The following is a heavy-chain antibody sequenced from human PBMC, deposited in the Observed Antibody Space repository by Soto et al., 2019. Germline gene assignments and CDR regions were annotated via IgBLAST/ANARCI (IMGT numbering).Heavy chain of an antibody. Sequence: EVQLLESGGGLVQPGGSLRLSCAASGFTFSSYAMKWVRQAPGKGLEWVSVISGSGGSTYYADSVKGRFTNSRANSKNTLYLQMHSLSAEYTAVYHCAKRAHGLYFDYWGQGTLVTVSS. CDR3: AKRAHGLYFDY. CDR1: GFTFSSYA. CDR2: ISGSGGST. V-gene: IGHV3-23*01. J-gene: IGHJ4*02.